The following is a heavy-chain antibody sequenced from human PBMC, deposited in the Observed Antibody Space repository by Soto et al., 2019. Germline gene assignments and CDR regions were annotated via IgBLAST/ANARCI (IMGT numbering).Heavy chain of an antibody. CDR3: ARGSGWYRFDY. CDR2: IYYSGST. J-gene: IGHJ4*02. CDR1: GGSMSSYY. D-gene: IGHD6-19*01. Sequence: QVQLQESGPGLVKPSETLSLTCTVSGGSMSSYYWSWMRQPPGKGLEWIGYIYYSGSTKYNPTLKSXXTXSXXTSKNQFSLNLTSVTAADTAVYYCARGSGWYRFDYWGQGTLATVSS. V-gene: IGHV4-59*01.